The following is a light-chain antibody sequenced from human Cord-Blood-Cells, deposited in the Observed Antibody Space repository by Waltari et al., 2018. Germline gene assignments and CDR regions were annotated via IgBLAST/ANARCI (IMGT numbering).Light chain of an antibody. CDR1: SSDVGGYNY. V-gene: IGLV2-14*01. Sequence: QSALTQPASVSGSPGQSITISCTGTSSDVGGYNYVSWYQQHPGNAPKLVIYDVSNRPSGVSSRFAGSKAGNTASLTISGLQAEDEADYYCSSYTSSSTLYVVFGGGTKLTVL. CDR3: SSYTSSSTLYVV. CDR2: DVS. J-gene: IGLJ2*01.